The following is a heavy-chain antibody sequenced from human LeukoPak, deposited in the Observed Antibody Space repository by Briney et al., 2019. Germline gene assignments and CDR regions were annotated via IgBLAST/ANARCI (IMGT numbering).Heavy chain of an antibody. Sequence: ASVKVSCKASGYTFTSYGISWVRQAPGQGLEWMGWISAYNGNTNYAQKLQGRVTMTTDTSTSTAYMELRSLRSDDTAVYYCAGGRSSADYYYYGRDVGGKGTRVPVS. CDR2: ISAYNGNT. D-gene: IGHD6-13*01. CDR3: AGGRSSADYYYYGRDV. V-gene: IGHV1-18*01. J-gene: IGHJ6*04. CDR1: GYTFTSYG.